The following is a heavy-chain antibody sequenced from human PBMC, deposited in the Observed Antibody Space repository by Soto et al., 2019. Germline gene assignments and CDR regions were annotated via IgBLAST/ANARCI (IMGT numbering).Heavy chain of an antibody. CDR2: IWYDGSNK. Sequence: GGSLRLSCAASGFTFSSYGMHWVRQAPGKGLEWVAVIWYDGSNKYYADSVKGRFTISRVSAKNSLFLQMNSLRAADTALYYCAREVKSTGGPDGFDIWGQGTMVTVSS. J-gene: IGHJ3*02. CDR3: AREVKSTGGPDGFDI. CDR1: GFTFSSYG. V-gene: IGHV3-33*01. D-gene: IGHD2-15*01.